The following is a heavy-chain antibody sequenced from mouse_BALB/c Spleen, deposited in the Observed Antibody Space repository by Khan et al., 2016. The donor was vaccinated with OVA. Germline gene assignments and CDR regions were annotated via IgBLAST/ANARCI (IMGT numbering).Heavy chain of an antibody. V-gene: IGHV1S41*01. CDR3: ARENYYGRGCYAMDY. D-gene: IGHD1-1*02. CDR1: GYTFTSYW. J-gene: IGHJ4*01. CDR2: IGPGSSNS. Sequence: DLVKPGTSVKLSCKASGYTFTSYWINWIKQRPGQGLEWIGRIGPGSSNSYYNEMFKGKASLTVDTSSSTAYIQLSSLSSEDSAVYFCARENYYGRGCYAMDYGGQGSSVTVAS.